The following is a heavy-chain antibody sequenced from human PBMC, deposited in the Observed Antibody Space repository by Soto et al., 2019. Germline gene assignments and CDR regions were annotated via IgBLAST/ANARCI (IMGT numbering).Heavy chain of an antibody. V-gene: IGHV3-7*01. CDR3: AADPRPQLVPIDY. CDR2: IKQDGNEK. D-gene: IGHD6-6*01. Sequence: VRQAPGKGLEWVANIKQDGNEKYYLDSVKGRFTISRDNAKNSLYLQMNSLRAEDTAVYYCAADPRPQLVPIDYWGQGTLVTVSS. J-gene: IGHJ4*02.